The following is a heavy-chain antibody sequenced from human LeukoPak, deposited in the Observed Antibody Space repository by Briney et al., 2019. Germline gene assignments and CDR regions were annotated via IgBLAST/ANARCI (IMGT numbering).Heavy chain of an antibody. D-gene: IGHD5-12*01. CDR1: GFIFSTYS. CDR2: ISGSGGST. CDR3: AKEAVVVTIPPVFDY. J-gene: IGHJ4*02. V-gene: IGHV3-23*01. Sequence: GGSLRLSCAASGFIFSTYSMNWVRQAPGKGLEWVSAISGSGGSTYYADSVKGRFTISRDNSKNTLYLQMNSLRAEDTAVYYCAKEAVVVTIPPVFDYWGQGTLVTVSS.